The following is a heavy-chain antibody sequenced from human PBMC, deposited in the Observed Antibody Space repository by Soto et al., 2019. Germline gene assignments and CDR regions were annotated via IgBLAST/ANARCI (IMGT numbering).Heavy chain of an antibody. V-gene: IGHV3-11*01. CDR2: ITFSGNTV. J-gene: IGHJ6*02. Sequence: GGSLRLSCAASGFTFSDSYMSWIRQAPGKGLEWISYITFSGNTVYYADSLKGRFTISRDNAKNSLYLQMNRLRAEDTAVYYCARVSWRGKYGMDVWGQGTTVTVSS. CDR1: GFTFSDSY. CDR3: ARVSWRGKYGMDV.